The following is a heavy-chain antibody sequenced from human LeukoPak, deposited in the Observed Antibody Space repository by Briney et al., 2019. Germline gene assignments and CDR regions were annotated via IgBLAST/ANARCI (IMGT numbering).Heavy chain of an antibody. D-gene: IGHD3-22*01. CDR3: ANYYYDRSGYKN. CDR1: GFTFNDYY. CDR2: IGNSGSDI. J-gene: IGHJ4*02. Sequence: GGSLRLSCAASGFTFNDYYMSWIRQAPGKGLEWVSYIGNSGSDIYYADSVKGRFTISRDNSKNTLYLQMNSLRAEDTAVYYCANYYYDRSGYKNWGQGTLVTVSS. V-gene: IGHV3-11*01.